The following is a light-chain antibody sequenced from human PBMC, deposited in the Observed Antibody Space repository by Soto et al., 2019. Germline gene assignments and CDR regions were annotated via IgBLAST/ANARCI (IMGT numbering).Light chain of an antibody. V-gene: IGKV1-6*01. J-gene: IGKJ4*01. CDR1: QNINNY. CDR2: DVS. CDR3: LQDYNYPLT. Sequence: IQMTQSPSSLSASVGDRVTITCQASQNINNYLNWYQQKPGKAPKLLIYDVSNLQSGVPSRFSGSGSGTDFTLTISSLQPEDFATYYCLQDYNYPLTFGGGTKVDIK.